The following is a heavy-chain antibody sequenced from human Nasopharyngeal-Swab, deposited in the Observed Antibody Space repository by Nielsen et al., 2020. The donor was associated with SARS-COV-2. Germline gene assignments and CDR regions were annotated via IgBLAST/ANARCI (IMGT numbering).Heavy chain of an antibody. Sequence: SLRLSCAASGFTFSSYGMHWVRQAPGKGLEWVAVIWYDGSNKYYADSVKGRFTISRDNSKNTLYLQMNSLRAEDTAVYYCARDRAINWNDGYTDYWGQGTLVTVSS. CDR3: ARDRAINWNDGYTDY. V-gene: IGHV3-33*01. CDR2: IWYDGSNK. D-gene: IGHD1-20*01. J-gene: IGHJ4*02. CDR1: GFTFSSYG.